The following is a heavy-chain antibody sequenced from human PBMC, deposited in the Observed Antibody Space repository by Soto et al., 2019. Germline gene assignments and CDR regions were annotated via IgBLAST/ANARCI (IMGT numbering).Heavy chain of an antibody. V-gene: IGHV1-18*01. J-gene: IGHJ5*02. CDR3: ARISGYDGDNWFDP. D-gene: IGHD5-12*01. Sequence: ASVKVSCKSSGYTFTSHGITWVRQAPGQGLEWMGWISAYNGNTNYAQKLQGRVTMTTDTSTSTAYMELRSPRSDDTAVYYCARISGYDGDNWFDPWGQGTLVTVSS. CDR1: GYTFTSHG. CDR2: ISAYNGNT.